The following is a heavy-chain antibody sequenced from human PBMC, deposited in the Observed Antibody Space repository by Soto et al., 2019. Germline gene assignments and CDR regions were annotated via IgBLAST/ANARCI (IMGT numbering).Heavy chain of an antibody. CDR3: AREYDTGGYPSGTQLNWFDP. J-gene: IGHJ5*02. Sequence: QVQLQESGPGLVKPSQTLSLTCSVSGVSISSGVYYWSWIRQYPGKGLEWIGNIYYSGSTFYNPSLQSRLSISVDTSKNQFSLNLGSVTAADTAVYYCAREYDTGGYPSGTQLNWFDPWGQGTLVSVSS. V-gene: IGHV4-31*03. CDR2: IYYSGST. CDR1: GVSISSGVYY. D-gene: IGHD3-22*01.